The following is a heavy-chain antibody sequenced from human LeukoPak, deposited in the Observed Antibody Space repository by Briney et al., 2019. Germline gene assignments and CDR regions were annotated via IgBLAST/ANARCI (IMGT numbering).Heavy chain of an antibody. CDR1: GFTFSSYG. CDR3: ARRDYDFWSGHLSFDY. CDR2: IRYDGSNK. Sequence: GGSLRLSCAASGFTFSSYGMHWVRQAPGKGLEWVAFIRYDGSNKYYADSVKGRFTISRDNAKNSLYLQMNSLRAEDTAVYYCARRDYDFWSGHLSFDYWGQGTLVTVSS. J-gene: IGHJ4*02. D-gene: IGHD3-3*01. V-gene: IGHV3-30*02.